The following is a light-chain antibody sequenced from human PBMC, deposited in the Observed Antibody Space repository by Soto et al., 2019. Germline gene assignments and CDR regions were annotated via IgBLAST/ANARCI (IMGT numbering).Light chain of an antibody. Sequence: EIVMTQSPATLSVSPGERATLSCRASQSVSSNLAWYQQKPGQPPRLLIYGASTRATGIPARFSGSGSGTEFTLTINTLQSEDFAVYYCQQYNNSPQTFGQGTKVEIK. J-gene: IGKJ1*01. CDR1: QSVSSN. CDR2: GAS. V-gene: IGKV3-15*01. CDR3: QQYNNSPQT.